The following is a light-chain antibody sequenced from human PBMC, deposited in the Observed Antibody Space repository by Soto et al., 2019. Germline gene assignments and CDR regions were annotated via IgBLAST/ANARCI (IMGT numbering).Light chain of an antibody. CDR3: QQTYSTPIT. Sequence: DIQMTQSPSSLSASVGDRVTITCRASQNINSYLNWYQQKPGKAPKVLIYAASSLQSGVPSRFSGSGSGTDFTLTISSLRPEDSATYSCQQTYSTPITFGGGTTVEIE. CDR1: QNINSY. V-gene: IGKV1-39*01. CDR2: AAS. J-gene: IGKJ4*01.